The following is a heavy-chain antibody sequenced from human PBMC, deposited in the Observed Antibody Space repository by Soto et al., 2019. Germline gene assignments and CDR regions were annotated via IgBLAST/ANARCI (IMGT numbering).Heavy chain of an antibody. J-gene: IGHJ6*02. CDR3: AMVDVYVTPSRQDV. D-gene: IGHD3-16*01. CDR2: INAYNGNT. V-gene: IGHV1-18*01. Sequence: QVQLVQSGAEVKNPGASVKVSCKASGSRFTSYGIGWVRQAPGQGLEWMGWINAYNGNTNYAQNLQGRVTLPTXTXTSTAYMELTSLRSNDTAVYYCAMVDVYVTPSRQDVWGQGTTVTVSS. CDR1: GSRFTSYG.